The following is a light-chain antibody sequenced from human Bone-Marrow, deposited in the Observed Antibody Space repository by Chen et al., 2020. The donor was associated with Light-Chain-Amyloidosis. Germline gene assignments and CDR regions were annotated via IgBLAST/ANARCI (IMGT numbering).Light chain of an antibody. CDR2: DHS. CDR1: NIGTTS. Sequence: SYVLTQPSSVSVAPGQTATPAWGGNNIGTTSVHWYQQTPGPAPLLDVYDHSDRPSGIPERLSVSNTGNTATLTISRVEAGDEADYYCQVWDRSSYGPVFGGGTKLTVL. CDR3: QVWDRSSYGPV. J-gene: IGLJ3*02. V-gene: IGLV3-21*02.